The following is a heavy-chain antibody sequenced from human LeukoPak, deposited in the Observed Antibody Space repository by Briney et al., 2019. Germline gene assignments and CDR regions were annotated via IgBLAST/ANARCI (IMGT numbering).Heavy chain of an antibody. CDR2: IIPILGIA. D-gene: IGHD3-10*01. V-gene: IGHV1-69*04. J-gene: IGHJ4*02. CDR1: GGTFSSYA. CDR3: AKDSNYGSGYTDY. Sequence: SVKVSCKASGGTFSSYAISWVRQAPGQGLEWMGRIIPILGIANYAQKFQGRVTITADKSTSTAYMELSSLRSEDTAVYYCAKDSNYGSGYTDYWGQGTLVTVS.